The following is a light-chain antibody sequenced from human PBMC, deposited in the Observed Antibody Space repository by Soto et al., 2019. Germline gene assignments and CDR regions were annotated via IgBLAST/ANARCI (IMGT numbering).Light chain of an antibody. CDR3: GTWDSSLSAVV. CDR2: DNN. Sequence: QSVLTQPPSVSAAPGQTVTISCSGSSSNIGNNYVSWYQQLPGTAPKLLIYDNNKRPSGIPDRFSGSKSGTSATLGITGLQTGDEADYCCGTWDSSLSAVVFGGGTKVTVL. V-gene: IGLV1-51*01. CDR1: SSNIGNNY. J-gene: IGLJ2*01.